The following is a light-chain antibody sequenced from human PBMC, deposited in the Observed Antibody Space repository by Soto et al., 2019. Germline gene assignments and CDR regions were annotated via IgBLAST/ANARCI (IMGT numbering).Light chain of an antibody. J-gene: IGLJ3*02. CDR2: AVT. V-gene: IGLV2-18*02. Sequence: QSVLTQPPSVSGSPGQSVTISCTGTNSDIGTYNRVSWYQQTPGTAPKFIIYAVTNRPSGVPDRFSGSKAGNTASLTISGLQAEDEADYYCSSYTSSTFWVFGGGTKLTVL. CDR3: SSYTSSTFWV. CDR1: NSDIGTYNR.